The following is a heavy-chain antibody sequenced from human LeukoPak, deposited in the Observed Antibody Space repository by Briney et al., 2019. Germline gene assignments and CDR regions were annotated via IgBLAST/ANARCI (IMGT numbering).Heavy chain of an antibody. Sequence: GGSLRLSCAASGFTFDDCAMHWVRQAPGKGLEWVAVISYDGSNKYYADSVKGRFTISRDNSKNTLYLQMNSLRAEDTAVYYCARIGDSSGWYYFDYWGQGTLVTVSS. CDR3: ARIGDSSGWYYFDY. V-gene: IGHV3-30-3*01. J-gene: IGHJ4*02. D-gene: IGHD6-19*01. CDR1: GFTFDDCA. CDR2: ISYDGSNK.